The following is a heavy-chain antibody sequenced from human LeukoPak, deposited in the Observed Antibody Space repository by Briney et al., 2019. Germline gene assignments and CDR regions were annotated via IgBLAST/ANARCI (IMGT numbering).Heavy chain of an antibody. Sequence: PGGSLRLSCAVSGFIVSHKYMAWVRQAPGKGLEWVSYISSSSTTIFYADSVKGRFTISRDNAKNSLYLQMNSLRAEDTAVYYCAKTRSGYYMDVWGRGTTVTVSS. CDR2: ISSSSTTI. CDR3: AKTRSGYYMDV. CDR1: GFIVSHKY. D-gene: IGHD1-26*01. J-gene: IGHJ6*03. V-gene: IGHV3-48*01.